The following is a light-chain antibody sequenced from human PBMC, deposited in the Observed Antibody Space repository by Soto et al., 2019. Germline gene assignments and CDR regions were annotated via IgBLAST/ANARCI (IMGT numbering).Light chain of an antibody. CDR1: SSDVGSYNL. CDR2: EVS. Sequence: QSALTQPASVSGSPGQSITISCTGTSSDVGSYNLVSWYQQHPGKAPKLMIYEVSKRPSGVSNRFSGSKSGNTASLTISGLQAEAEADYYCCSYAGSSRVFGGGTKLTVL. V-gene: IGLV2-23*02. J-gene: IGLJ2*01. CDR3: CSYAGSSRV.